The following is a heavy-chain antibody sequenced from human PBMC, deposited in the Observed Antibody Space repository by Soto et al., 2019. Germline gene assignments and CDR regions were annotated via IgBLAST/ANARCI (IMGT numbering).Heavy chain of an antibody. D-gene: IGHD2-2*01. CDR2: IIPIFGTA. V-gene: IGHV1-69*06. CDR3: ARDPGYCSSTSCYKYYYYYGMDV. CDR1: GYTFTSYY. Sequence: QVQLEQSGAEVKKPGASVKVSCKASGYTFTSYYMHWVRQAPGQGLEWMGGIIPIFGTANYAQKFQGRVTITADKSTSTAYMELSSLRSEDTAVYYCARDPGYCSSTSCYKYYYYYGMDVWGQGTTVTVSS. J-gene: IGHJ6*02.